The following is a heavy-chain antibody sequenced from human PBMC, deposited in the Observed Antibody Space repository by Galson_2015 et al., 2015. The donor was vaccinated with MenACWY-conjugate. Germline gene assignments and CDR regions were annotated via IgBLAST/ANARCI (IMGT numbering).Heavy chain of an antibody. Sequence: SLRLSCAASGFTFSSYAMSWVRQAPGKGLEWVSAISGSGGSTYYADSVKGRFTISRDNSKNTLYLQMNSLRAEDTAVYYCAKLPDGYCSSTSCPHEDYWCQGTLVTVSS. J-gene: IGHJ4*02. CDR1: GFTFSSYA. V-gene: IGHV3-23*01. D-gene: IGHD2-2*01. CDR2: ISGSGGST. CDR3: AKLPDGYCSSTSCPHEDY.